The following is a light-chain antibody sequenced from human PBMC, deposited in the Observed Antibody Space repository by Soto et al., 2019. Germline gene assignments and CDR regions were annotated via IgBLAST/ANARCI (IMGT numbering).Light chain of an antibody. J-gene: IGKJ1*01. CDR1: ENVRTF. CDR2: GAS. V-gene: IGKV3-11*01. CDR3: QQHSHWPPWT. Sequence: EVVLTQSPATLSLSPGERATLSCRASENVRTFVDWYQQKPGQAPRLLIYGASNRATGIPARFSGSGSGTGFTLTISNLEPEDFAVYYCQQHSHWPPWTFGHGTRVEIQ.